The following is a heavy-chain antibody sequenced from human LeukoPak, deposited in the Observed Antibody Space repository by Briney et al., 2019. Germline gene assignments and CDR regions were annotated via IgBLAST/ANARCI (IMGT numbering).Heavy chain of an antibody. J-gene: IGHJ4*02. Sequence: GGSLRLSCAASGFTVSSNYMSWVRQAPGKGLEWVSFIYSGGSTYYADSVKGRFTISRDNAKNSLYLQMNSLRAEDTAVYYCATGIAVAHFDYWGQGTLVTVSS. CDR3: ATGIAVAHFDY. V-gene: IGHV3-66*01. CDR2: IYSGGST. CDR1: GFTVSSNY. D-gene: IGHD6-19*01.